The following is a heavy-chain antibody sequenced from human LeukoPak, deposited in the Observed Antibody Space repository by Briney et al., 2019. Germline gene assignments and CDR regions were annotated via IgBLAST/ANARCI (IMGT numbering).Heavy chain of an antibody. J-gene: IGHJ4*02. CDR1: GDTFTTYD. CDR2: LNPNSGNT. CDR3: ARSTMGARRKYDY. V-gene: IGHV1-8*01. Sequence: SVKVSCKASGDTFTTYDVNWVRQATGQGLEWMGWLNPNSGNTGYVQKFQGRVTMTMNTSISTAYMELTSLTSEDTAVYYCARSTMGARRKYDYWGQGTLVTVSS. D-gene: IGHD1-26*01.